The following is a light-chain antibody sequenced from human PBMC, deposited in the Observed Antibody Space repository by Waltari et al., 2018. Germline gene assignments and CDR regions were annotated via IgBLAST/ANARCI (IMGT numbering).Light chain of an antibody. CDR2: DVN. J-gene: IGLJ3*02. CDR1: SSDVGTYNL. CDR3: CSYAGSAISV. Sequence: QSALTQTATVSGSPGQSITISCTGTSSDVGTYNLVSWYQQHPGKAPTLIIYDVNKRPSGVSNRFSGSTSGNTASLTISGLQAADEADYYCCSYAGSAISVFGGGTKVTVL. V-gene: IGLV2-23*02.